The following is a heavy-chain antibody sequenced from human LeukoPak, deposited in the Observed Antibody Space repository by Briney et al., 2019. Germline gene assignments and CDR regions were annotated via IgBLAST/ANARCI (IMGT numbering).Heavy chain of an antibody. V-gene: IGHV4-39*01. CDR1: GGSFSGYF. CDR3: ARLDYGESAFDY. CDR2: IYYSGRT. Sequence: SETLSLTCAVYGGSFSGYFWGWIRQPPGKGLEWIGSIYYSGRTYHNPSLKSRVTISVDTSKNQFSLKLSSVTAAETAVYYCARLDYGESAFDYWGQGTLVTVSS. D-gene: IGHD4-17*01. J-gene: IGHJ4*02.